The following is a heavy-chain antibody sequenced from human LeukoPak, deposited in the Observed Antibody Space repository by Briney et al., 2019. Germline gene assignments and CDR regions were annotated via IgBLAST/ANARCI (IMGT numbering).Heavy chain of an antibody. D-gene: IGHD6-19*01. Sequence: GGSLRLSCAASGFTFSGYSMNWVRQAPGKGLEWVSSISSSSSYIYYADSVKGRFTISRDNAKNSLYLQMNSLRAEDTAVYYCARDQNSSGWYNYWGQGTLVTVSS. CDR3: ARDQNSSGWYNY. J-gene: IGHJ4*02. CDR2: ISSSSSYI. CDR1: GFTFSGYS. V-gene: IGHV3-21*01.